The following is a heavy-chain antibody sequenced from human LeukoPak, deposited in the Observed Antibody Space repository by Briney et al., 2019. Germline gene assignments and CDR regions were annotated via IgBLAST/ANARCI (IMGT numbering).Heavy chain of an antibody. V-gene: IGHV1-18*01. Sequence: GASVKVSCKTSGYTFTSHGINWLRQAPGQGLEWMGWVSGYNGNTDYAQKFQGRVTLTTDTSTSTAYMELRSLRSDDTAVYYCARGPHERSGYPDDWGQGTLVIVSS. CDR2: VSGYNGNT. D-gene: IGHD3-22*01. CDR3: ARGPHERSGYPDD. J-gene: IGHJ4*02. CDR1: GYTFTSHG.